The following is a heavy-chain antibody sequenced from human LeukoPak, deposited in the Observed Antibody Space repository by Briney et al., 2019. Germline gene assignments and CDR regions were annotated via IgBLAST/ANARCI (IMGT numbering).Heavy chain of an antibody. V-gene: IGHV1-46*01. Sequence: ASVKVSCKASGYTFTSYYMHWVRQAPGQGLEWMGIINPSGGSTSCAQKFQGRVTMTRDTSTSTVYMELSSLRSDDTAVYYCARVRAGTLSVWGKGTTVTVSS. CDR2: INPSGGST. J-gene: IGHJ6*04. CDR3: ARVRAGTLSV. D-gene: IGHD1-7*01. CDR1: GYTFTSYY.